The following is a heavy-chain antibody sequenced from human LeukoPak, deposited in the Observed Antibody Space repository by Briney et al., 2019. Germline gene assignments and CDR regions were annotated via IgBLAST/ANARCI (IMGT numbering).Heavy chain of an antibody. CDR3: ASANYYDSSGYQYSFDS. D-gene: IGHD3-22*01. CDR2: VYYSGST. V-gene: IGHV4-39*01. CDR1: GGSISSSSYY. Sequence: SETLSLTCTVSGGSISSSSYYWGWIRQPPGKGLEWVGSVYYSGSTYDNPSLKSRATISDNTSKTQFSLKLSHVTAAEPVADVRASANYYDSSGYQYSFDSWGQGALVTVSS. J-gene: IGHJ4*02.